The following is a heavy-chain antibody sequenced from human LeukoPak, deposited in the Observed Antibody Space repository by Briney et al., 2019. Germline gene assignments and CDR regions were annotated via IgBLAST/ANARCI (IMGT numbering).Heavy chain of an antibody. D-gene: IGHD3-22*01. V-gene: IGHV3-23*01. Sequence: GGSLRLSCAASGFTFSSYGMSWVRQAPGKGLEWVSAISGSGGSTYYADSVKGRFTISRDNSKNTLYLQMNSLRAEDTAVYYCAKAATYYYDSSGYFSYWGQGTLVTVSS. J-gene: IGHJ4*02. CDR1: GFTFSSYG. CDR2: ISGSGGST. CDR3: AKAATYYYDSSGYFSY.